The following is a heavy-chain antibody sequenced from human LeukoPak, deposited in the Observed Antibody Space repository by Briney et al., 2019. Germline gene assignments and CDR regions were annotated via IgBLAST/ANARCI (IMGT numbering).Heavy chain of an antibody. J-gene: IGHJ3*02. CDR3: AKTRYCSGGSCFDAFDI. CDR1: GFTFSVYS. CDR2: ISSDSGII. V-gene: IGHV3-48*01. D-gene: IGHD2-15*01. Sequence: GGSLRLSCAASGFTFSVYSMNWVRQAPGKGLEWVSYISSDSGIIYYADSVKGRFTISRDNAKNSLYLQMDNLRAADTAVYYCAKTRYCSGGSCFDAFDIWGQGTMVTVSS.